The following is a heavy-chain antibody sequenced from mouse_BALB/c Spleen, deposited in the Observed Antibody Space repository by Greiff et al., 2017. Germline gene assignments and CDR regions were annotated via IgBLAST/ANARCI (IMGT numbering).Heavy chain of an antibody. CDR1: GFNIKDTY. CDR2: IDPANGNT. V-gene: IGHV14-3*02. J-gene: IGHJ1*01. D-gene: IGHD2-4*01. Sequence: VQLQQSGAELVKPGASVKLSCTASGFNIKDTYMHWVKQRPEQGLEWIGRIDPANGNTKYDPKFQGKATITADTSSNTAYLQLSSLTSEDTAVYYCARGDYPYWYFDVWGAGTTVTVSS. CDR3: ARGDYPYWYFDV.